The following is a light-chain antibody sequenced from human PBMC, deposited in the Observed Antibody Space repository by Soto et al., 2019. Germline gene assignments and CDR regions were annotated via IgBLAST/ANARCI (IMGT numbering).Light chain of an antibody. Sequence: EIVMTQSPATLSVSPGERATLSCRASQTVNTYLAWYQHRPGQAPRLLIYGASARATGIPARFSGSGTGTEFTLTINSLQSEDFAVYYCQQYGHWPQVTFGQGTKVEI. CDR3: QQYGHWPQVT. CDR2: GAS. V-gene: IGKV3-15*01. CDR1: QTVNTY. J-gene: IGKJ1*01.